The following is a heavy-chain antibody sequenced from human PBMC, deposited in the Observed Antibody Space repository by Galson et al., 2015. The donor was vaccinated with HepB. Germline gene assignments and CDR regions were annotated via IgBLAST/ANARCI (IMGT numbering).Heavy chain of an antibody. CDR1: GGSFSSFA. V-gene: IGHV1-69*13. CDR2: IIPLFGTA. J-gene: IGHJ5*02. Sequence: SVKVSCKASGGSFSSFAVHWVRQAPGQRLEWMGGIIPLFGTAHYAQKFQGRVTVTADESTNIAYMDLSSLTSEDTAVYYCTRESTTVTTRGVYHTFDPWGQGTLVTVSS. D-gene: IGHD4-17*01. CDR3: TRESTTVTTRGVYHTFDP.